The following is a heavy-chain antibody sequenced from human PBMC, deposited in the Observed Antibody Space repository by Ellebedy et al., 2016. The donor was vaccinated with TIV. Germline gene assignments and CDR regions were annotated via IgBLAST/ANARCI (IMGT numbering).Heavy chain of an antibody. CDR3: ARRTSGGIDY. CDR2: ISHTGSP. J-gene: IGHJ4*02. D-gene: IGHD3/OR15-3a*01. Sequence: SQTLSLTXAVYGESFRGHYWSWIRQSSGKGLEWIGEISHTGSPNYNPSFKSRVVMSVDTSKNQFSLKLTSVTAADTAAYYCARRTSGGIDYWGQGMLVTVSS. V-gene: IGHV4-34*01. CDR1: GESFRGHY.